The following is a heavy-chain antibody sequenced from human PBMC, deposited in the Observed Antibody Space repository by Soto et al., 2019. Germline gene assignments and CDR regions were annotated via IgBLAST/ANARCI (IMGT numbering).Heavy chain of an antibody. Sequence: QVQLVESGGGVVQPGTSLRLSCAASGFRFKSFVMHWVRQASGKGLEWVAFTSYDGNNKDYGDSVKGRFTVSRDNSQNTLQLQIVFLRLEDTALCCCARWGTTGGFDLWGQGTLVFVSS. J-gene: IGHJ4*02. D-gene: IGHD3-16*01. CDR2: TSYDGNNK. V-gene: IGHV3-30*19. CDR3: ARWGTTGGFDL. CDR1: GFRFKSFV.